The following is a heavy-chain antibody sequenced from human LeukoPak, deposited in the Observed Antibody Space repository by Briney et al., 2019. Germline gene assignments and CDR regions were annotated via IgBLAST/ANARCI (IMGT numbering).Heavy chain of an antibody. CDR3: TGGTTVTRLDY. D-gene: IGHD4-17*01. V-gene: IGHV3-73*01. J-gene: IGHJ4*01. CDR2: IRSKADNYAT. Sequence: GGSLTLSCAASGFTVSDSAMHWVRQASGKGLEWVGRIRSKADNYATEYGASVKGRFTISRDDSKNTAYLQMNSLKTEDTAVYYCTGGTTVTRLDYSGHGTLVTVSS. CDR1: GFTVSDSA.